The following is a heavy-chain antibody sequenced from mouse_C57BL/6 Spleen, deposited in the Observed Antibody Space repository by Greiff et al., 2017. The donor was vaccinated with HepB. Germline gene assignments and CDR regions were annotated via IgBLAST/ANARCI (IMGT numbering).Heavy chain of an antibody. Sequence: QVQLQQSGAELVRPGTSVKMSCKASGYTFTNYWIGWAKQRPGHGLEWIGDIYPGGGYTNYNEKFKGKATLTADKSSSTAYMQFSSLTSEDSAIYYCARGGDYEEGAMDYWGQGTSVTVSS. D-gene: IGHD2-4*01. CDR2: IYPGGGYT. J-gene: IGHJ4*01. V-gene: IGHV1-63*01. CDR1: GYTFTNYW. CDR3: ARGGDYEEGAMDY.